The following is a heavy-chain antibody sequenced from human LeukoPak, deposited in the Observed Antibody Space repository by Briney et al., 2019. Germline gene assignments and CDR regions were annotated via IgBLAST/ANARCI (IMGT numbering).Heavy chain of an antibody. CDR2: IYYSGST. CDR3: ARDRSGGYYDYVWGSYPNWFDP. CDR1: GGSISSYY. D-gene: IGHD3-16*02. J-gene: IGHJ5*02. Sequence: SETLSLTCAVYGGSISSYYWSWIRQPPGKGLEWIGYIYYSGSTNYNPSLKSRVTISVDTSKNQFSLKLSSVTAADTAVYYCARDRSGGYYDYVWGSYPNWFDPWGQGTLVTVSS. V-gene: IGHV4-59*01.